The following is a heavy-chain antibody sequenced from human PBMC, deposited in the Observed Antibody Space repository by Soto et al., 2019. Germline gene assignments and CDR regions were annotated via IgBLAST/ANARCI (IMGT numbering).Heavy chain of an antibody. CDR3: AKFIYRTWLGFFDY. CDR1: GFTFSSYA. Sequence: EVQLLESGGGLVQPGGSLRLSCAASGFTFSSYAMSWVRQAPGKGLEWVSAISGSGRSTYYPDSVKGRFTISRDNSKNRLYLQMNSLRAEDTAVYYCAKFIYRTWLGFFDYWGQGTRVTVSS. J-gene: IGHJ4*02. D-gene: IGHD6-19*01. V-gene: IGHV3-23*01. CDR2: ISGSGRST.